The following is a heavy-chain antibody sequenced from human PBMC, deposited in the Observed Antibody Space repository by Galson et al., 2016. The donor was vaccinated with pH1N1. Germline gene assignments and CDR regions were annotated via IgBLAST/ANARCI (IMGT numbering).Heavy chain of an antibody. D-gene: IGHD6-6*01. CDR1: GGSISSGGYY. J-gene: IGHJ4*02. CDR2: IYYSGGT. Sequence: TLSLTCTVSGGSISSGGYYWSWIRQHPGKGLEWIGCIYYSGGTYYNPSLKSRVTISVDTSKNQFSLKLRSVTAADTAVYYCARGSSSMEGEYYFDYWGQGTLVTVSS. V-gene: IGHV4-31*03. CDR3: ARGSSSMEGEYYFDY.